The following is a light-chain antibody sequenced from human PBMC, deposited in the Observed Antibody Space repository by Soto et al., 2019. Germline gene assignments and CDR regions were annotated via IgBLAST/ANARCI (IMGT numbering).Light chain of an antibody. V-gene: IGKV1-39*01. CDR1: QSISTY. J-gene: IGKJ3*01. CDR3: QQSYSSLFT. Sequence: DIQMTQSPSSLSASVGDRVTITCRARQSISTYLNWYQQKPGKAPKLLIFAAFSLQSGVPSRFNGSGSGTDFTLTISSLQPEDFATYYCQQSYSSLFTFGPGTKVDIK. CDR2: AAF.